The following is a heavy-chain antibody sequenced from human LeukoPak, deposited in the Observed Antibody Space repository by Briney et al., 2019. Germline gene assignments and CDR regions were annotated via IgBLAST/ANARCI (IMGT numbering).Heavy chain of an antibody. D-gene: IGHD6-13*01. CDR1: GGSVSSDSYY. J-gene: IGHJ4*02. Sequence: SETLSLTCTVSGGSVSSDSYYWSWIRQPPGTGLEWIGYIYYSGSTNYNPSLKSRVTISVDTSKNQFSLKLSSVTAADTAVYYCARGYGSSWLKSDYWGQGTQVTVSS. V-gene: IGHV4-61*01. CDR2: IYYSGST. CDR3: ARGYGSSWLKSDY.